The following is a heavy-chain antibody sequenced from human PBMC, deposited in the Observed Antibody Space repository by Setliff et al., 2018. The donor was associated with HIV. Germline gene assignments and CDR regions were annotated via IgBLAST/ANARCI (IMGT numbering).Heavy chain of an antibody. CDR2: IYHSGNT. D-gene: IGHD3-10*01. V-gene: IGHV4-39*02. CDR3: ARDRALRFSKSPSFNYFDV. CDR1: GGSISSSSSY. J-gene: IGHJ4*02. Sequence: SETLSLTCTVSGGSISSSSSYWGWIRQSPGKGLEWIGSIYHSGNTYYNPSLKSRVTISVDTSKNQFSLKLSSVTAADASVYYCARDRALRFSKSPSFNYFDVWGQGALVTVSS.